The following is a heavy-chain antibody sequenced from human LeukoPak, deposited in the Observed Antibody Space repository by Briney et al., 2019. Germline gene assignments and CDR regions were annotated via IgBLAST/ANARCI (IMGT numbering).Heavy chain of an antibody. CDR2: IYSGGST. Sequence: GGSLRLSCAASGFTVSTYYMTWVRQAPGKGLECVSVIYSGGSTYYADPVKGRFTVSRDNSKNTLYLQMNSLRVEDTAMYYCARGLGYCTSTTCLLPFDYWGQGTLVTVSS. V-gene: IGHV3-53*01. J-gene: IGHJ4*02. CDR1: GFTVSTYY. CDR3: ARGLGYCTSTTCLLPFDY. D-gene: IGHD2-2*01.